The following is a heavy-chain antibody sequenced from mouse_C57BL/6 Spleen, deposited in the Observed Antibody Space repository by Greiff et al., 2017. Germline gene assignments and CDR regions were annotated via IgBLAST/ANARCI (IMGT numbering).Heavy chain of an antibody. CDR2: INPNNGGT. J-gene: IGHJ2*01. Sequence: EVQLQQSGPELVKPGASVKIPCKASGYTFTDYNMDWVKQSPGKSLEWIGDINPNNGGTIYNQKFKGKATVTVDKSSSTAYMELRSLTSEDTAVYYWARWGTTVVEGFDYWGQGTTLTVSS. D-gene: IGHD1-1*01. CDR1: GYTFTDYN. V-gene: IGHV1-18*01. CDR3: ARWGTTVVEGFDY.